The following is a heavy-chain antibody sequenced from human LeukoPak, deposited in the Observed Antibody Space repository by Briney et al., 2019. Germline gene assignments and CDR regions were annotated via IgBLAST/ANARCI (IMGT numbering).Heavy chain of an antibody. CDR1: GGSISSYY. V-gene: IGHV4-39*07. J-gene: IGHJ6*03. CDR3: ARGRVSSSTWYSTYYYYFYMDV. CDR2: INYSGST. D-gene: IGHD1-1*01. Sequence: PSETLSLTCTVSGGSISSYYWSWIRQPPGKGLEWIGSINYSGSTYYNPSLKSRVTISVDRSKNQFSLKLSSVTAADTAVYYCARGRVSSSTWYSTYYYYFYMDVWGKGTTVTVSS.